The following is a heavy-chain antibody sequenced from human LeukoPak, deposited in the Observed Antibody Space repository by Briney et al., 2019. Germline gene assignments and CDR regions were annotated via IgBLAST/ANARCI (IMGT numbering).Heavy chain of an antibody. V-gene: IGHV4-4*07. Sequence: SETLSLTCTVSGGSITTYYWSWIRQPAGKGLEWIGRIYTSESTNYNPSLKSRVTISVDTSKNQFSLKLSSVTAADTAVYYCARDSTGICDYWGQGTLVTVSS. CDR3: ARDSTGICDY. CDR1: GGSITTYY. D-gene: IGHD3-10*01. J-gene: IGHJ4*02. CDR2: IYTSEST.